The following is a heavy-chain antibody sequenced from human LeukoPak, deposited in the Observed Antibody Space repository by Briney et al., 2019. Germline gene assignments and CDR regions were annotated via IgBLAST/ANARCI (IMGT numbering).Heavy chain of an antibody. Sequence: PGGSLRLSCAASGFTFSSYGVHWVRQAPGKGLEWVAFIRYDGSNKYYADSVMGRFTISRDNSKNTLYLQMNSLRAEDTAVYYCAKDPRRYSRTGGYFDYWGQGTLVTVSS. CDR3: AKDPRRYSRTGGYFDY. D-gene: IGHD6-13*01. V-gene: IGHV3-30*02. CDR2: IRYDGSNK. J-gene: IGHJ4*02. CDR1: GFTFSSYG.